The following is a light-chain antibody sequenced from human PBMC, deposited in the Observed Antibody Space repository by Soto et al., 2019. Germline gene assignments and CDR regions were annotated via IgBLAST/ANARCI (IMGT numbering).Light chain of an antibody. CDR3: SSYAGSNINV. CDR1: SSGVGGYNY. CDR2: EVS. Sequence: QSALTQPPSASGSPGQSVAISCTGTSSGVGGYNYVSWYQQRPGKAPKLMIYEVSTRPSGVPDRFSGSKSGNTASLTVSGLQAEDQADYYCSSYAGSNINVFGTGTKVTVL. J-gene: IGLJ1*01. V-gene: IGLV2-8*01.